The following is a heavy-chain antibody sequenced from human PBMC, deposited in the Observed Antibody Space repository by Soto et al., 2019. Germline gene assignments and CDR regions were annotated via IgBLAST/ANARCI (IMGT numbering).Heavy chain of an antibody. V-gene: IGHV3-21*01. D-gene: IGHD5-12*01. CDR2: ISSSSSYI. Sequence: EVQLVESGGGLVKPGGSLRLSCAASGLTFTTYGMNWVRKAPGKGLEWVSFISSSSSYIHYADSVKGRFTISRDNAKNSLYVQMNSLRAEDTAVYYCARSAYSGYEKNYGMDVWGQGTTVTVSS. J-gene: IGHJ6*02. CDR1: GLTFTTYG. CDR3: ARSAYSGYEKNYGMDV.